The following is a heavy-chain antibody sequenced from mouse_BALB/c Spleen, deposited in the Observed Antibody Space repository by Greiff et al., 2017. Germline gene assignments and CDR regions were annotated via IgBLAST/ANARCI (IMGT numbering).Heavy chain of an antibody. CDR2: ISSGSSTI. CDR3: ARSPYYGNYYYAMDY. V-gene: IGHV5-17*02. CDR1: GFTFSSFG. Sequence: EVQLVESGGGLVQPGGSRKLSCAASGFTFSSFGMHWVRQAPEKGLEWVAYISSGSSTIYYADTVKGRFTISRDNPKNTLFLQMTSLRSEDTAMYYCARSPYYGNYYYAMDYWGQGTSVTVSS. D-gene: IGHD2-10*01. J-gene: IGHJ4*01.